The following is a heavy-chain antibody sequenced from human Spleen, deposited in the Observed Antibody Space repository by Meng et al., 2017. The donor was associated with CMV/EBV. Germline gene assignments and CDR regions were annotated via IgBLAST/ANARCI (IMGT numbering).Heavy chain of an antibody. V-gene: IGHV1-46*01. D-gene: IGHD2-21*01. Sequence: ASVKVSCKAPGYTLTSFYIHWVRQAPGQGLEWMGIIDPSGGSTNYAQKFQGRVTMTEDTSTDTAYMELSSLRFEDTAVYYCATEHFEPVTSDLHYFYGLDVWGQGTTVTVSS. CDR1: GYTLTSFY. CDR2: IDPSGGST. CDR3: ATEHFEPVTSDLHYFYGLDV. J-gene: IGHJ6*02.